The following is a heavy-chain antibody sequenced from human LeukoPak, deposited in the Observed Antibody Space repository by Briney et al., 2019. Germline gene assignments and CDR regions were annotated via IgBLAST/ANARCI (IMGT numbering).Heavy chain of an antibody. CDR3: ARRARWAQDFDY. Sequence: KPSETLSLTCTVSGVSVSGYYWSWLRQPPGKGLEWIAYIYYSGSTNYNPSLKSRVTISVDTSKNQFSLRLSSVTAADTAVYYCARRARWAQDFDYWGQGTLVTVSS. CDR2: IYYSGST. D-gene: IGHD5-24*01. J-gene: IGHJ4*02. V-gene: IGHV4-59*08. CDR1: GVSVSGYY.